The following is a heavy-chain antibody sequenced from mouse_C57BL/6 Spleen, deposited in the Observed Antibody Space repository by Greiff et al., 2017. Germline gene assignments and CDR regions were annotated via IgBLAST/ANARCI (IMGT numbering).Heavy chain of an antibody. CDR1: GYTFTDYN. Sequence: VHVKQSGPELVKPGASVKIPCKASGYTFTDYNMDWVKQSHGKSLEWIGDINPNNGGTIYNQKFKGKATLTVDKSSSTAYMELRSLTSEDTAVYYCARSMITGWFAYWGQGTLVTVSA. J-gene: IGHJ3*01. V-gene: IGHV1-18*01. D-gene: IGHD2-4*01. CDR3: ARSMITGWFAY. CDR2: INPNNGGT.